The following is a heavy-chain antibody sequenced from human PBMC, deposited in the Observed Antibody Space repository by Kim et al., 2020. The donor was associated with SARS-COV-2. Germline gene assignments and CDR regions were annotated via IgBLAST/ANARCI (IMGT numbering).Heavy chain of an antibody. J-gene: IGHJ4*02. Sequence: NPSLKSRDTISVDTSKNQFSLKLSSGTAADTAVYYCARAYGSGSYSDFDYWGQGTLVTVSS. CDR3: ARAYGSGSYSDFDY. V-gene: IGHV4-30-2*04. D-gene: IGHD3-10*01.